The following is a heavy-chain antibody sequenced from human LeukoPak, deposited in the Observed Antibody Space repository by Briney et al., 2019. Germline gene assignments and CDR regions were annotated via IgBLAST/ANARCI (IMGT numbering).Heavy chain of an antibody. J-gene: IGHJ4*02. D-gene: IGHD3-9*01. CDR1: GGSISSSFYY. CDR2: IHYSGST. Sequence: PSETLSLTCGVSGGSISSSFYYWGWIRQPPGKGLEWIGSIHYSGSTYYNPSLKSRVTISVDTSKNQFSLKLSSVTAADTAVYYCARDRMDDILTGYSPPFDYWGQGTLVTVSS. CDR3: ARDRMDDILTGYSPPFDY. V-gene: IGHV4-39*07.